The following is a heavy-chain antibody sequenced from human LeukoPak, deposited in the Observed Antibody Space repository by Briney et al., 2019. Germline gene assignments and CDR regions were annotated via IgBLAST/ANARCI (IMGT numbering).Heavy chain of an antibody. J-gene: IGHJ4*02. CDR3: AKGKDYSNYVAAFDY. CDR1: GFTFSSYA. D-gene: IGHD4-11*01. V-gene: IGHV3-23*01. Sequence: GGSLRLSCGASGFTFSSYAMNWVRQAPGKGLEGVSGISGSGGSTYYADSVKGRFTISRDNSKNTLYLQMNSLRAEDTAVYYSAKGKDYSNYVAAFDYWGQGTLVTIPS. CDR2: ISGSGGST.